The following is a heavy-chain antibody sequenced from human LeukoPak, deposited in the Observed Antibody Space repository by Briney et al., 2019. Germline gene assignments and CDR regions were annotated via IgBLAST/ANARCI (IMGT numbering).Heavy chain of an antibody. CDR1: GYTFTGYY. J-gene: IGHJ5*02. D-gene: IGHD3-10*01. CDR2: INPNSGGT. CDR3: ARDPQAATYYYGSGSRYVTNWFDP. Sequence: ASVKVSCKASGYTFTGYYMHWVRQAPGQGLEWMGWINPNSGGTNYAQKFQGRVTMTRDTSISTAYMELSRLRSDDTAVYYCARDPQAATYYYGSGSRYVTNWFDPWGQGTLVTVSS. V-gene: IGHV1-2*02.